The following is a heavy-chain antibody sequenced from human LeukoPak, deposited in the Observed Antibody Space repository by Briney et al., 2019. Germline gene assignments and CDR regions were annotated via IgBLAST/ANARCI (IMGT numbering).Heavy chain of an antibody. D-gene: IGHD3-10*01. J-gene: IGHJ4*02. CDR3: ARDINIWFGELSYFDY. CDR1: GFTFSSYA. CDR2: ISYDGSNK. Sequence: GGSLRLSCAASGFTFSSYAMHWVRQAPGKGLEWVAVISYDGSNKYYADSVKGRFTISRDNSKNTLYLQMNSLRAEDTAVYYCARDINIWFGELSYFDYWGQGTLVTVSS. V-gene: IGHV3-30-3*01.